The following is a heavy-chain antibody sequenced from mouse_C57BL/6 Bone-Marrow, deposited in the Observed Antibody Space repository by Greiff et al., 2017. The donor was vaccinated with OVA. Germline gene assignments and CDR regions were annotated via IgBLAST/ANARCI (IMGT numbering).Heavy chain of an antibody. CDR1: GYAFTNYL. Sequence: VQLLQSGAELVRPGTSEKVSCKASGYAFTNYLIVWVKQRPGLGLQLIGVIIPGSGGTIYNAKLKGKVTLTADTSSSTADMQLSSLTSEDSAVYFCARKIPFDVWGTGTTVTVSA. CDR3: ARKIPFDV. V-gene: IGHV1-54*01. J-gene: IGHJ1*03. CDR2: IIPGSGGT.